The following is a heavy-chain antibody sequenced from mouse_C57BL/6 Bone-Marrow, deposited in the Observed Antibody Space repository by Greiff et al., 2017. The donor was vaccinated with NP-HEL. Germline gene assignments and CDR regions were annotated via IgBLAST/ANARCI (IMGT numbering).Heavy chain of an antibody. D-gene: IGHD1-1*01. J-gene: IGHJ2*01. CDR3: AKGTTVVAFDY. V-gene: IGHV1-76*01. CDR2: IYPGSGNT. CDR1: GYTFTDYY. Sequence: VQLHQSGAELVRPGASVKLSCKASGYTFTDYYINWVKQRPGQGLEWIARIYPGSGNTYYNEKFKGKATLTAEKSSSTAYMQLSSLTSEDSAVYFCAKGTTVVAFDYWGQGTTLTVSS.